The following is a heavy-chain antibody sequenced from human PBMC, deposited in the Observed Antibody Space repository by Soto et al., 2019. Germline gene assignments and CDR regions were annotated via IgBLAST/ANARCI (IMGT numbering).Heavy chain of an antibody. CDR1: GYSISSGYY. CDR3: ARDQGYTNWFVP. J-gene: IGHJ5*02. V-gene: IGHV4-38-2*02. Sequence: KPSETLSLTCAVSGYSISSGYYWGWIRQPPGKGLEWIGSIYHSGSTYYNPSLKSRVTISVDTSKNQFSLKLSSVTAADTAVYYCARDQGYTNWFVPWGQGTLVTVSS. CDR2: IYHSGST. D-gene: IGHD5-12*01.